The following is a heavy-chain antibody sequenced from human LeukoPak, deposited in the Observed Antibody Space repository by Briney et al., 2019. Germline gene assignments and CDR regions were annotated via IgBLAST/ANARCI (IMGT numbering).Heavy chain of an antibody. D-gene: IGHD3-22*01. Sequence: SQTLSLTCTVSGGSISSGDYYWSWIPQPPGKGLERIAYMYYSGSTYYNPSLKSRVTMSADTSKNQLSLKLSSVTAADTAVYYCARPYYYDSRIDPWGQGILVTVSS. V-gene: IGHV4-30-4*01. J-gene: IGHJ5*02. CDR1: GGSISSGDYY. CDR3: ARPYYYDSRIDP. CDR2: MYYSGST.